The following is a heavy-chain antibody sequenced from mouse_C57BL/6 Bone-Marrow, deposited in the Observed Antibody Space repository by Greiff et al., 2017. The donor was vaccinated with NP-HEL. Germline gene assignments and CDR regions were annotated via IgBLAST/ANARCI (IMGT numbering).Heavy chain of an antibody. CDR2: IDPSDSYT. CDR1: GYTFTSYW. CDR3: ERKGVGSYDFDY. J-gene: IGHJ2*01. V-gene: IGHV1-69*01. D-gene: IGHD1-1*01. Sequence: QVQLKQPGAELVMPGASVKLSCKASGYTFTSYWMHWVKQRPGQGLEWIGEIDPSDSYTNYNQKFKGKSTLTVDTSSSTAYMQLSSLTSEDSAVYYCERKGVGSYDFDYWGQGTTLTVSS.